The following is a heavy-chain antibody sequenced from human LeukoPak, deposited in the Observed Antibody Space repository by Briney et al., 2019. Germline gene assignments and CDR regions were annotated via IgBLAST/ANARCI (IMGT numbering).Heavy chain of an antibody. J-gene: IGHJ4*02. V-gene: IGHV3-30*02. CDR1: GLTLSRYW. CDR3: AKDPRDHSYGWSWRYFDY. D-gene: IGHD5-18*01. CDR2: IRYDGSNK. Sequence: GGSLRLSCAVSGLTLSRYWMTWVRQAPGKGLEWVAFIRYDGSNKYYADSVKGRFTISRDNSKNTLYLQMNSLRAEDTAVYYCAKDPRDHSYGWSWRYFDYWGQGTLVTVSS.